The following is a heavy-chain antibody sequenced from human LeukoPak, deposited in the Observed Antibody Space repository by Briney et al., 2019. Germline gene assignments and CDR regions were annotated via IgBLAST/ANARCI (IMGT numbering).Heavy chain of an antibody. J-gene: IGHJ4*02. Sequence: SETLSLTCAVYGGSFSGYYWSWIRQPPGKGLEWIGEINHSGSTYYNPSLKSRVTISVDTSKKQFALKLSSVTAADTAVYYCARDYGDHRVDYWGQGTLVTVSS. CDR1: GGSFSGYY. CDR2: INHSGST. V-gene: IGHV4-34*01. CDR3: ARDYGDHRVDY. D-gene: IGHD4-17*01.